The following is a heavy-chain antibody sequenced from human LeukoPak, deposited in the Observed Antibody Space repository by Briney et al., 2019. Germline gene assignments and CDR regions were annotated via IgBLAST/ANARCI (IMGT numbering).Heavy chain of an antibody. CDR3: ARGLAAFRDYYGSGSLDY. Sequence: GGSLRLSCAASGFTFSAYGRHWVRQAPGKGLEWVANIKQDGSEKYYVDSVKGRFTISRDNAKNSLYLQMNSLRAEDTAVYYCARGLAAFRDYYGSGSLDYWGQGALVTVSS. V-gene: IGHV3-7*01. D-gene: IGHD3-10*01. CDR2: IKQDGSEK. J-gene: IGHJ4*02. CDR1: GFTFSAYG.